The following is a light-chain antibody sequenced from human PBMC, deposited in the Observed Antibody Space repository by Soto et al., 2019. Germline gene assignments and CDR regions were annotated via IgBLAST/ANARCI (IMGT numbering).Light chain of an antibody. CDR2: GAS. V-gene: IGKV3-15*01. CDR3: QQYHNWPIT. J-gene: IGKJ5*01. CDR1: ESVGTN. Sequence: EIVLTQSPATLSLSPGERATLSCRASESVGTNLAWYQQKPGQAPRLLIYGASTRATGIPARFSGSGSGTEFTLTISSLQSEDFAVYYCQQYHNWPITFGQGTRLEIK.